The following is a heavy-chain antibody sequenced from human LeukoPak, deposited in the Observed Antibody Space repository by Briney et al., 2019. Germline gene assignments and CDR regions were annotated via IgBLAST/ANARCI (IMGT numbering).Heavy chain of an antibody. D-gene: IGHD6-19*01. Sequence: PSGTLSLTCDVSGVSISSSNRWSWVRQPPGKGLEWIGEIYHSGSTNYNPSLKSRVTISVDTSKNQFSLKLSSVTAADTAVYYCARVSSSGWHWGPGILVTVSS. CDR3: ARVSSSGWH. CDR1: GVSISSSNR. V-gene: IGHV4-4*02. J-gene: IGHJ4*02. CDR2: IYHSGST.